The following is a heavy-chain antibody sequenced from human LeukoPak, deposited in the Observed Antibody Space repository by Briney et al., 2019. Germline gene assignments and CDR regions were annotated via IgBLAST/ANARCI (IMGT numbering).Heavy chain of an antibody. D-gene: IGHD2-2*01. CDR1: GFTFSSYA. Sequence: GGSLRLSCAASGFTFSSYAMSWVRQAPGKGLEWVSAISGSGGSTYYADSVKGRFTISRDNSKNTLYLQMNSLRAEDTAVYYCAKTPRDCSSTSCPEYTWGQGTLVTVSS. J-gene: IGHJ4*02. CDR2: ISGSGGST. V-gene: IGHV3-23*01. CDR3: AKTPRDCSSTSCPEYT.